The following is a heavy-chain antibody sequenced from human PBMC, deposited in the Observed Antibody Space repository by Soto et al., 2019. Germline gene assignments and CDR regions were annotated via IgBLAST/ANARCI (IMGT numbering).Heavy chain of an antibody. D-gene: IGHD6-6*01. J-gene: IGHJ6*02. CDR3: ARTRSFTLGFYYDGMDV. CDR1: GYSFASYW. Sequence: GESLKISCQGSGYSFASYWIGWVRQMPGKDLEWMGIIYPGDSDTRYSPSFQGQVTISADKSLRTAYLQWTSLKASGTALYYCARTRSFTLGFYYDGMDVWGQGTTVTVSS. V-gene: IGHV5-51*01. CDR2: IYPGDSDT.